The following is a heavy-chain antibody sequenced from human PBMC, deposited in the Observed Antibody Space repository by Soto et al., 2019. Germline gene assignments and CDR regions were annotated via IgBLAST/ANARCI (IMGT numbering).Heavy chain of an antibody. CDR3: ARDSNPDTAIVRGVFDY. J-gene: IGHJ4*02. V-gene: IGHV4-61*01. Sequence: SETLSLTCTVSGGSVSSGNYYWSWIRQPPGKGLEWIGYFYYTGSTNYNPSLKSRVTISVDASKNQFSLRLSSLTAADTAVYYCARDSNPDTAIVRGVFDYWGQGTLVTVSS. D-gene: IGHD5-18*01. CDR2: FYYTGST. CDR1: GGSVSSGNYY.